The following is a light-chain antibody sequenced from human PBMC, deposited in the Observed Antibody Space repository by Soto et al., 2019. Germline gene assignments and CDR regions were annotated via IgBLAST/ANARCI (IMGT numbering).Light chain of an antibody. Sequence: EVVMTQSPATLSVSPGERATLSCRASQSVSGNLAWYQQKPGQAPRLLIHGASTRATGIPDRISGSGSGTEFSLTINSLQSEDFAVYYCHQYNNWPLTFGQGTRLEIK. CDR2: GAS. V-gene: IGKV3D-15*01. CDR3: HQYNNWPLT. J-gene: IGKJ5*01. CDR1: QSVSGN.